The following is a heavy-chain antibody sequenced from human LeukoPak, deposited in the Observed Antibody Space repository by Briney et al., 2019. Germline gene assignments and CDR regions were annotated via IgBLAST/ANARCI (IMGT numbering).Heavy chain of an antibody. J-gene: IGHJ4*02. V-gene: IGHV4-34*01. Sequence: SETRSPTCAVYGGSFSGYCWSWIRQPPGKGLERIGEINHSGSTNYNPSLQSLVTISVDTSKNQLSLKLSSVTPADTAVYYCARLLYCSGGSCYPFDYWGQGTLVTVSS. D-gene: IGHD2-15*01. CDR2: INHSGST. CDR1: GGSFSGYC. CDR3: ARLLYCSGGSCYPFDY.